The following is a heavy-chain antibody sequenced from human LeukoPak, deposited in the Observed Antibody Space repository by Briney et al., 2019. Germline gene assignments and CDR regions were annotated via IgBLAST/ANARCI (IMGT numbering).Heavy chain of an antibody. Sequence: ASVKVSCKASGYTFTTYYIHWVRQAPGQGLEWMGIINPSGGSTSYAQKFQGRVTMTRDTSTGTVYMELGSLRSEDTAVYYCASYGSGTYYFDYWGQGTLVTVSS. CDR1: GYTFTTYY. CDR2: INPSGGST. CDR3: ASYGSGTYYFDY. V-gene: IGHV1-46*01. J-gene: IGHJ4*02. D-gene: IGHD3-10*01.